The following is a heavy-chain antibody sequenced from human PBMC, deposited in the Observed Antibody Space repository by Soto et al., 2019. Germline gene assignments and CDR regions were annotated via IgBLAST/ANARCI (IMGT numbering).Heavy chain of an antibody. CDR1: AFSSSTSW. CDR3: ARGRGWLFDI. CDR2: IRQDGSEK. V-gene: IGHV3-7*01. J-gene: IGHJ4*02. D-gene: IGHD6-19*01. Sequence: EVQLVESGGDLVQPGGSLRLSCVASAFSSSTSWMSWVRQAPGKGPEWVAIIRQDGSEKYYVESVKGRFTISRDSAKDSLALQMNSLRVEDTAVYYCARGRGWLFDIWGPGTQVTVSS.